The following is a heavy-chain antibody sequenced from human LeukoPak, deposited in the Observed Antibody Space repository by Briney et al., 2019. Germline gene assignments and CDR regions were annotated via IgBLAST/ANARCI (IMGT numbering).Heavy chain of an antibody. CDR3: ARGVRVDYGDYGWFDP. V-gene: IGHV1-46*01. Sequence: APVKVSCKASGYTFTSYYMHWVRQAPGQGLEWMGIINPSGGSTSYAQKFQGRVTMTRDTSTSTVYMELSSLRSEDTAVYYCARGVRVDYGDYGWFDPWGQGTLVTVSS. CDR2: INPSGGST. CDR1: GYTFTSYY. J-gene: IGHJ5*02. D-gene: IGHD4-17*01.